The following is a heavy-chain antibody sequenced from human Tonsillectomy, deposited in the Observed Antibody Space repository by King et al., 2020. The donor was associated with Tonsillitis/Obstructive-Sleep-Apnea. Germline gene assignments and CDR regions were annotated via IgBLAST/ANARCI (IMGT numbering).Heavy chain of an antibody. V-gene: IGHV3-15*01. CDR1: EFTFSNTW. J-gene: IGHJ4*02. D-gene: IGHD3-3*01. CDR2: IKSKADGGTT. CDR3: VTETTHLRFLEWQCFDH. Sequence: VQLVESGGGLVKPGGSLRLSCAVSEFTFSNTWMTWVRQAPGKGLEWVGRIKSKADGGTTDYAASVQGRFTISRDDSKTTLYLQMNSLKTEDTAVYYCVTETTHLRFLEWQCFDHWGRGTLVTVSS.